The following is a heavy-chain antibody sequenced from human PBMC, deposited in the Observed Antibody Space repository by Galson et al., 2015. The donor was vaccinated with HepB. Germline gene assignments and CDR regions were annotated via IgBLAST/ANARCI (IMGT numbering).Heavy chain of an antibody. Sequence: QSGAEVKKPGESLRISCKASGYSFTDYWINWVRQMPGKGLEWMGKIDPSDSYTKYSPSFQGLVTISVDKSISTAYLQWTSLKASDTAMYYCARPPPYGDYAYFDLWGRGTLVTVSS. D-gene: IGHD4-17*01. J-gene: IGHJ2*01. CDR3: ARPPPYGDYAYFDL. V-gene: IGHV5-10-1*01. CDR1: GYSFTDYW. CDR2: IDPSDSYT.